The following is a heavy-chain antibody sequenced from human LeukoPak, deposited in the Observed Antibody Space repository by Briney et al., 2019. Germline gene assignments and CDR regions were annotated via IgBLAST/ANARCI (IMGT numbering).Heavy chain of an antibody. CDR3: ARGPNKSDGGNSGSAWFDP. J-gene: IGHJ5*02. D-gene: IGHD4-23*01. V-gene: IGHV1-8*01. CDR2: MNPNSGNT. Sequence: ASVKVSCKASGYTFTTYDINWVRQATGQGLEWMGWMNPNSGNTGYAQKFQGRVTMTRNTSISTAYMELSSLRSEGTAVYYCARGPNKSDGGNSGSAWFDPWGQGTLVTVSS. CDR1: GYTFTTYD.